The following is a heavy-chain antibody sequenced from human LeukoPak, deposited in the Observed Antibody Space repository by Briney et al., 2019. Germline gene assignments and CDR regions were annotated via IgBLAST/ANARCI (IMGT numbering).Heavy chain of an antibody. J-gene: IGHJ3*02. CDR1: GYTFTRYH. CDR2: INPNGGST. CDR3: ARGWGLGFDI. D-gene: IGHD7-27*01. V-gene: IGHV1-46*01. Sequence: ASVKVSCKASGYTFTRYHMHWVRQAPGEGLEWMGIINPNGGSTSYAQKFQGRVTMTRDTSTSTVYMELSSLRSEDTAVYYCARGWGLGFDIWGQGTMVTVSS.